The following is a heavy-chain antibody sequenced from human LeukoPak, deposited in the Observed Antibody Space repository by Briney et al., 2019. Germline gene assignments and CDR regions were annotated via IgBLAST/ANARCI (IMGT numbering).Heavy chain of an antibody. CDR3: ARVLVNWNYGDFDY. J-gene: IGHJ4*02. CDR1: GFTFSSYW. Sequence: GGSLRLSCAASGFTFSSYWMSWVRQAPGKGLEWVANIKQDGSEKYYVDSVKGRFTISRDNAKNSLYLQMNSLRAEDTAVYYCARVLVNWNYGDFDYWGQGTQVTVSS. CDR2: IKQDGSEK. D-gene: IGHD1-7*01. V-gene: IGHV3-7*01.